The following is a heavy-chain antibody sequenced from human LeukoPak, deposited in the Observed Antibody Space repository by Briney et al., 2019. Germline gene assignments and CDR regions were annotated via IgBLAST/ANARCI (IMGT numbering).Heavy chain of an antibody. D-gene: IGHD4/OR15-4a*01. CDR2: ISGDDATT. V-gene: IGHV3-43*02. J-gene: IGHJ3*02. Sequence: GGSVTLFCAASGFTFDEYAMHWVRQAPGKGLEWVSLISGDDATTNYAPSVKGRVTVSRDNNKHSLFLQMNNLRTEDSALYYCAKDLSMVFDAFNIW. CDR1: GFTFDEYA. CDR3: AKDLSMVFDAFNI.